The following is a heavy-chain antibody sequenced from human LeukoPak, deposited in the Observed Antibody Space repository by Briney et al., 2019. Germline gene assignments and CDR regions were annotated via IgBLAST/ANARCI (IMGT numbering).Heavy chain of an antibody. J-gene: IGHJ5*01. CDR1: GGTFSSYA. CDR2: IDPNGRGT. D-gene: IGHD2-2*01. Sequence: ASVKVSCKASGGTFSSYAISWVRQAPGQGLEWIGWIDPNGRGTKYAQNFQGRVTMTRDTSISTAYMEMRRLKFDDTAVYYCARDLSKKEDTYALNWFDSWGQGTLVTVSS. V-gene: IGHV1-2*02. CDR3: ARDLSKKEDTYALNWFDS.